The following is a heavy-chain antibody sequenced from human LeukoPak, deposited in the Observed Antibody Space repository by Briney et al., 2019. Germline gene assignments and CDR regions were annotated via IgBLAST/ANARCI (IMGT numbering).Heavy chain of an antibody. D-gene: IGHD3-3*01. V-gene: IGHV7-4-1*02. J-gene: IGHJ4*02. Sequence: ASVKVSCKASVYTFTGYAMNWVRQAPGQGLEWMGWINTNTGNPMYAQGFTGRVVFSLDTSVGTACLRNRSLKAEGTAAYYCARDGGVATSDYWGQRTLVTVSS. CDR2: INTNTGNP. CDR1: VYTFTGYA. CDR3: ARDGGVATSDY.